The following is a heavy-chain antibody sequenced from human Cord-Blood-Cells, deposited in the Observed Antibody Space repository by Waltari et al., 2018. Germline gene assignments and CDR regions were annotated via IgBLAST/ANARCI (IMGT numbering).Heavy chain of an antibody. CDR2: INHSGST. D-gene: IGHD4-4*01. V-gene: IGHV4-34*01. Sequence: QVQLQQWGAGLLKPSETLSLTCAVYGGSFSGYYWSWIRQPPGKGLEWIGKINHSGSTNYNPSLKSRVTISVDTSKNQFSLKLSSVTAADTTVYYCARGPNYSNYWFDPWGQGTLVTVSS. CDR1: GGSFSGYY. CDR3: ARGPNYSNYWFDP. J-gene: IGHJ5*02.